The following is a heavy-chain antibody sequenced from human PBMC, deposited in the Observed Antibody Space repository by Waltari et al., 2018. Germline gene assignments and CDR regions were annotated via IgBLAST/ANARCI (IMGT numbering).Heavy chain of an antibody. D-gene: IGHD6-19*01. CDR2: ISAYNGNT. Sequence: QVQLVQSGAEVKKPGASVKVSCKASGYTFTSYGISWVRQAPGQGLEWMGWISAYNGNTNYAQKRQGRGTMTTDTSTSTAYMELRSLRSDDTAVYYCARSPHYSSGWYVVGSYYYYGMDVWGQGTTVTVSS. CDR3: ARSPHYSSGWYVVGSYYYYGMDV. V-gene: IGHV1-18*01. CDR1: GYTFTSYG. J-gene: IGHJ6*02.